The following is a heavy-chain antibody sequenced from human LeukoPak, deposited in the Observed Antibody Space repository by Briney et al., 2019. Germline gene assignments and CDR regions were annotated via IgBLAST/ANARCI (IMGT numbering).Heavy chain of an antibody. J-gene: IGHJ4*02. Sequence: ASVKVSCKASGYTFTAHYLHWVRQAPGQGLEWMGWIDPNSGVTNSAQKFRGRVTVTRDTSITTAYMELSWLSSDGTAVYYCARSTCIGARVKAPYDSWGQGSLVTVSS. CDR3: ARSTCIGARVKAPYDS. CDR1: GYTFTAHY. D-gene: IGHD6-6*01. V-gene: IGHV1-2*02. CDR2: IDPNSGVT.